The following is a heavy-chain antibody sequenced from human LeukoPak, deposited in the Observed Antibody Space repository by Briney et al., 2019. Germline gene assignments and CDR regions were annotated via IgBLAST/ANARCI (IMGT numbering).Heavy chain of an antibody. J-gene: IGHJ5*02. D-gene: IGHD3-3*01. CDR1: GFTFSSYS. CDR2: ISSSSSYI. CDR3: ARGYDFWSGYLDGENWFDP. V-gene: IGHV3-21*01. Sequence: GGSLRLSCAASGFTFSSYSMNWVRQAPGKGLEWVSSISSSSSYIYYADSVKGRFTISRDNAKNSLYLQMNSLRAEDTAVYYCARGYDFWSGYLDGENWFDPWGQGTLVTVSS.